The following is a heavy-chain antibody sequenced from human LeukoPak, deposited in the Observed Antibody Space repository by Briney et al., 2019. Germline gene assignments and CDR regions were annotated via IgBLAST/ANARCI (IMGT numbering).Heavy chain of an antibody. CDR2: IYSGGCT. CDR3: AKDAIGIAAAHNLYGMDV. V-gene: IGHV3-53*01. J-gene: IGHJ6*02. D-gene: IGHD6-13*01. CDR1: GFTVSSNY. Sequence: GGSLRLSCAASGFTVSSNYMSWVRQAPGKGLEWVSVIYSGGCTYYADSVKGRFTISRDNSKNTLYLQMNSLRAEDTAVYYCAKDAIGIAAAHNLYGMDVWGQGTTVTVSS.